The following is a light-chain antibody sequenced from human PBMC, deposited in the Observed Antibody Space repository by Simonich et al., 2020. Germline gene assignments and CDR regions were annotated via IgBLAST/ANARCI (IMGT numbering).Light chain of an antibody. V-gene: IGLV6-57*03. J-gene: IGLJ2*01. Sequence: NFMLTQPHSVSESPGKTVTISCTRSSGSIASNYVQWYQQRPGSAPTTVIYEDNQSPSGGPDRFSGSIDSSSNSASLTISGLKTEDEAYYYCQSYDSSNHRGVFGGGTKLTVL. CDR1: SGSIASNY. CDR2: EDN. CDR3: QSYDSSNHRGV.